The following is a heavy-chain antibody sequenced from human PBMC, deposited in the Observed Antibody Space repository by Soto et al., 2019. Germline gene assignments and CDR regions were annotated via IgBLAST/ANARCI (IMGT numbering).Heavy chain of an antibody. CDR3: ARLGGDVVVVAATPRDAFDI. D-gene: IGHD2-15*01. J-gene: IGHJ3*02. CDR2: IYYSGST. CDR1: GGSISSSSYY. Sequence: PSETLSLTCTVSGGSISSSSYYWGWIRQPPGKGLEWIGSIYYSGSTYYNPSLKSRVTISVDTSKNQFSLKLSSVTAADTAVYYCARLGGDVVVVAATPRDAFDIWGQGTMVTVSS. V-gene: IGHV4-39*01.